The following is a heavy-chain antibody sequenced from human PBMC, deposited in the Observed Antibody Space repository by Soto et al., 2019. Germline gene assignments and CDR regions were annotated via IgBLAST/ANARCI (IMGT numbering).Heavy chain of an antibody. CDR2: ISGRGGAT. CDR1: GFNFDHYA. J-gene: IGHJ4*02. Sequence: PGGSLRFSHAASGFNFDHYAMNWVRQAPGKGLEWFAHISGRGGATTYAVSVKGGFSTSKENSNNTLYLQMQNLAVEDTAQHYSAKEGPYINSWSTAGYCQNGGQGTLVNVSS. D-gene: IGHD2-8*02. CDR3: AKEGPYINSWSTAGYCQN. V-gene: IGHV3-23*01.